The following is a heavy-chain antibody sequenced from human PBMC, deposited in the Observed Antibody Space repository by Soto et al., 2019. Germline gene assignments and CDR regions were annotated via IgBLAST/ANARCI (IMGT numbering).Heavy chain of an antibody. CDR2: ISLYSDGT. V-gene: IGHV1-18*01. D-gene: IGHD2-2*01. CDR3: ARVVPGAEAWFGP. CDR1: GYTFSNYG. J-gene: IGHJ5*02. Sequence: GASVKVSCKPSGYTFSNYGITWVRQAPGQPLEWLGWISLYSDGTNYAQKFQGRVSMTTDTSTTTAYMELRSLRPDDTAVYYCARVVPGAEAWFGPWGQGTLVTVSS.